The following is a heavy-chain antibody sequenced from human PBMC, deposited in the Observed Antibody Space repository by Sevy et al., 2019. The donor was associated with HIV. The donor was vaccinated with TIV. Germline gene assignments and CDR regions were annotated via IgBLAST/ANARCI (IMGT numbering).Heavy chain of an antibody. J-gene: IGHJ4*02. CDR2: FYTGSKT. D-gene: IGHD6-19*01. Sequence: GGSLRLSCAVSGFPVSSSYMNWVRQAPGKGLEWVSVFYTGSKTDYADSMKGRFTMSRDNSKNTLYLQMNGLRAEDTAVYYCAKDRYSSGWYPGYWGQGTLVTVSS. CDR1: GFPVSSSY. CDR3: AKDRYSSGWYPGY. V-gene: IGHV3-53*01.